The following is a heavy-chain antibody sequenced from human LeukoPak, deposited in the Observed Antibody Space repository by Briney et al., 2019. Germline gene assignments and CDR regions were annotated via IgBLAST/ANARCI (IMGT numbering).Heavy chain of an antibody. D-gene: IGHD4-17*01. CDR2: ISYIGTT. Sequence: PSETLSLTCAVSDDSFSSHYWTWIRQPPGKGLEWIGCISYIGTTNYNPSLKSRVTLSIDTSKNQFSLKLSSVTAADTAVYYCARDLVTVTKGFDIWGQGTMVSVSS. V-gene: IGHV4-59*11. J-gene: IGHJ3*02. CDR3: ARDLVTVTKGFDI. CDR1: DDSFSSHY.